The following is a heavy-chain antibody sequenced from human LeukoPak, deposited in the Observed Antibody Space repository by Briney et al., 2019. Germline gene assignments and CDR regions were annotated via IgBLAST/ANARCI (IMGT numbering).Heavy chain of an antibody. J-gene: IGHJ4*02. D-gene: IGHD1-1*01. CDR3: ARGPGTLHY. CDR1: GDSVSGNRGT. Sequence: SQTLSLTCAISGDSVSGNRGTWNCIRPSPWKGFEWLGRTYYRSKWYSPYATSVKGRITIKADTSKNQVSLQLNSVTPEDTAVYYCARGPGTLHYWGQGTLVTVSS. CDR2: TYYRSKWYS. V-gene: IGHV6-1*01.